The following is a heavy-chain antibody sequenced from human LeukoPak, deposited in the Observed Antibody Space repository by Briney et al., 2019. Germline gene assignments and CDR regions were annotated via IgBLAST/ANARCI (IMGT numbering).Heavy chain of an antibody. D-gene: IGHD3-22*01. CDR3: ARFGDYYDSSGPYYFDY. CDR2: IIPILGIA. Sequence: ASVKASCKASGGTFSSYAISWVRQAPGQGLEWMGRIIPILGIANYAQKFQGRVTITADKSTSTAYMELSSLRSEDTAVYYCARFGDYYDSSGPYYFDYWGQGTLVTVSS. J-gene: IGHJ4*02. V-gene: IGHV1-69*04. CDR1: GGTFSSYA.